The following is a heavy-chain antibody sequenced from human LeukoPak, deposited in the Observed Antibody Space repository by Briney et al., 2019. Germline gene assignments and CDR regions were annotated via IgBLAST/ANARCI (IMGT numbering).Heavy chain of an antibody. CDR1: GGSISSFY. Sequence: PSETLSLTCTVSGGSISSFYWSWIRQPPGKGLEWIGYIYSSGSTNYNPSLKSRVTISVDTSKNQFSLKLSSVTAADTAVYYCAEDREATFDYWGQGTLVTVSS. CDR3: AEDREATFDY. V-gene: IGHV4-59*01. CDR2: IYSSGST. J-gene: IGHJ4*02. D-gene: IGHD1-26*01.